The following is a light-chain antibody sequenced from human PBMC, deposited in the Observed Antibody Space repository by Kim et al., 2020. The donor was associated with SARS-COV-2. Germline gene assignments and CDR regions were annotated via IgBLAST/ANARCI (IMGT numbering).Light chain of an antibody. CDR3: QAWDSSTVV. CDR2: QGS. CDR1: KLGDKE. J-gene: IGLJ2*01. Sequence: VSPGQTASITCSGDKLGDKEACWHQQKPGRSPVLVIYQGSKRPSGIPERFSGSNSDNTATLTISGTQAMDEADYYCQAWDSSTVVFGGGTQLTVL. V-gene: IGLV3-1*01.